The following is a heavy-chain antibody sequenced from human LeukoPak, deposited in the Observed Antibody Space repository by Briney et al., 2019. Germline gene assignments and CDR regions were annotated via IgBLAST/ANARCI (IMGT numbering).Heavy chain of an antibody. V-gene: IGHV3-7*01. CDR1: GFTFSSCW. J-gene: IGHJ4*02. Sequence: GTLRLSCAASGFTFSSCWMNWVRQAPGKGLEWVANINQDGSAKYYVDSVKGRFTISRDNAKNSLYLQMNSLRAEDTAVYYCARDSDVPFDYWGQGTLVTVSS. CDR2: INQDGSAK. CDR3: ARDSDVPFDY. D-gene: IGHD3-16*01.